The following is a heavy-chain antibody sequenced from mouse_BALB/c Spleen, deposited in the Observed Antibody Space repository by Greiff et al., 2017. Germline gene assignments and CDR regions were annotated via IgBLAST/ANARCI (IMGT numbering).Heavy chain of an antibody. Sequence: VQLQQSGAELAKPGASVKMSCKASGYTFTSYWMHWVKQRPGQGLEWIGYINPSTGYTEYNQKFKDKATLTAVTSTSTAYMELSSLTNEDSAVYYCTREFITTGYYAMDYWGQGTSVTVSS. J-gene: IGHJ4*01. CDR1: GYTFTSYW. V-gene: IGHV1-7*01. CDR3: TREFITTGYYAMDY. CDR2: INPSTGYT. D-gene: IGHD1-2*01.